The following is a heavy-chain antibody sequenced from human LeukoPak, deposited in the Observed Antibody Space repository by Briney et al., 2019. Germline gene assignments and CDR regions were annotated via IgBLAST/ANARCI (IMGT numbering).Heavy chain of an antibody. J-gene: IGHJ3*02. Sequence: GESLKISCKGSGYSFTNYWIGWVRQMPGKGLEWMGIIYPGGSETTYSPSLQGQVTFSADKSISSAYLQWSSLKASDTAMYYCARQLVRSGGYSGFDIWGQGTMVTVSS. CDR1: GYSFTNYW. CDR3: ARQLVRSGGYSGFDI. V-gene: IGHV5-51*01. D-gene: IGHD2-15*01. CDR2: IYPGGSET.